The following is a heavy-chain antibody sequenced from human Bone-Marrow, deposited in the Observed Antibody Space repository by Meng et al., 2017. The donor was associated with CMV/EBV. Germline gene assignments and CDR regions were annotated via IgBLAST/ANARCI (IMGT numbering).Heavy chain of an antibody. D-gene: IGHD3-10*01. Sequence: GGSLRLSCAASGFTFSSYWVSWVRQAPGKGLEWVANIKQDGSEQYYVDSVKGRFTISRDNAKNSLYLQMNSLRAEDTAVYYCARVGYGSGSYYPRGMDVWGQGTTVTVSS. CDR2: IKQDGSEQ. J-gene: IGHJ6*02. V-gene: IGHV3-7*01. CDR3: ARVGYGSGSYYPRGMDV. CDR1: GFTFSSYW.